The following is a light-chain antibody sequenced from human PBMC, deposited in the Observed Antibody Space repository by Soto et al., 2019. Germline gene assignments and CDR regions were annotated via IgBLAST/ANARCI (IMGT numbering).Light chain of an antibody. CDR2: EVS. V-gene: IGLV2-18*02. Sequence: QSVLTQPPSVSGSPGQSVTISCTGTSSDVGGYNRVSWYQQPPDTAPKVMIYEVSNRPSGVPDRFSGSKSGNTASLTISGLQAEDEADSYCCSFTNSGTYVFGPGTKVTVL. CDR1: SSDVGGYNR. CDR3: CSFTNSGTYV. J-gene: IGLJ1*01.